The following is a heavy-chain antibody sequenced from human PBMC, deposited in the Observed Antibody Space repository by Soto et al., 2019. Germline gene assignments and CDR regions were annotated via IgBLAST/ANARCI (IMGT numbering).Heavy chain of an antibody. V-gene: IGHV1-18*01. Sequence: ASVKVSCKASGYTFPSYGITWVRQAPGQGLEWMGWISAYNGNTNYAQKLQGRVTMTRDTSISTAYMELSRLRSDDTAVYYCARSENYYGSGSSNWFDPWGQGTLVTVSS. CDR1: GYTFPSYG. CDR3: ARSENYYGSGSSNWFDP. CDR2: ISAYNGNT. J-gene: IGHJ5*02. D-gene: IGHD3-10*01.